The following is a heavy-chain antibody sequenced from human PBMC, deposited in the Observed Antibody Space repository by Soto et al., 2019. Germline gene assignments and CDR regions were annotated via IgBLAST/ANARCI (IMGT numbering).Heavy chain of an antibody. D-gene: IGHD5-12*01. CDR1: GGSISSYY. CDR2: IYYSGST. J-gene: IGHJ6*03. Sequence: SETLSLTCTVSGGSISSYYWSWIRQPPGKGLEWIGYIYYSGSTNYNPSHKSRVTISVDTSKNQFSLKLSSVTAADTAVYYCARLANRKPAQFYYYYYMDVWGKGTTVTVS. V-gene: IGHV4-59*08. CDR3: ARLANRKPAQFYYYYYMDV.